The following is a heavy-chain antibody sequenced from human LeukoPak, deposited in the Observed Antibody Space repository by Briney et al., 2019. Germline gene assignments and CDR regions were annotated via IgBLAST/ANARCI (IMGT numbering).Heavy chain of an antibody. CDR2: IIPIFGTA. Sequence: SVKVSCKASGGTFSSYAISWVRQAPGQGLEWMGGIIPIFGTANYAQKLQGRVTITADESTSTAYMELSSLRSEDTAVYYCARDAPDFWSGSSDYWGQGTLVTVSS. CDR3: ARDAPDFWSGSSDY. D-gene: IGHD3-3*01. CDR1: GGTFSSYA. J-gene: IGHJ4*02. V-gene: IGHV1-69*13.